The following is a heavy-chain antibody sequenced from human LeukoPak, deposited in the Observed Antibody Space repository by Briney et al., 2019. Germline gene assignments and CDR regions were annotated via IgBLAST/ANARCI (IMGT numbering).Heavy chain of an antibody. CDR3: NPIAVEHDY. J-gene: IGHJ4*02. V-gene: IGHV3-15*01. CDR2: IKSNTDGGIT. CDR1: RHTFRNSW. Sequence: GVPHTLSCAAWRHTFRNSWVSGARHSPGGGLEWVGRIKSNTDGGITDYAGPVKGRFNISRDDSKNTLYLQMNSLKTEYTAVYYCNPIAVEHDYWGQGTLVTVSS. D-gene: IGHD1/OR15-1a*01.